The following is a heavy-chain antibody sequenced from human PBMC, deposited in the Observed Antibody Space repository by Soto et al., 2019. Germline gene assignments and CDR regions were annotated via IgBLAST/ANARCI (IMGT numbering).Heavy chain of an antibody. V-gene: IGHV3-7*01. D-gene: IGHD3-22*01. CDR3: AKEVTVDRPFQYFGMDV. CDR1: RFTFSNYW. Sequence: PGGSLRLSCAASRFTFSNYWMSWVRQAPGKGLEWVANIKQDGSEKYYGDSVKGRFTISRDDADNSLYLEMNSLRAEDTAVYYCAKEVTVDRPFQYFGMDVWGQGTTVTVSS. J-gene: IGHJ6*02. CDR2: IKQDGSEK.